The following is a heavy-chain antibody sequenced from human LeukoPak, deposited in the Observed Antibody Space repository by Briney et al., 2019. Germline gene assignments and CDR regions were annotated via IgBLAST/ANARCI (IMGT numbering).Heavy chain of an antibody. V-gene: IGHV1-24*01. CDR2: FDPEDGET. CDR1: GYTLTELS. D-gene: IGHD3-22*01. Sequence: ASVKVSCKVSGYTLTELSMHWVRQALGKGLEWMGGFDPEDGETIYAQKFQGRVTMTEDTSTDTAYMELSSLRSEDTAVYYCATARDSSGYSVYYFDYWGQGTLVTVSS. J-gene: IGHJ4*02. CDR3: ATARDSSGYSVYYFDY.